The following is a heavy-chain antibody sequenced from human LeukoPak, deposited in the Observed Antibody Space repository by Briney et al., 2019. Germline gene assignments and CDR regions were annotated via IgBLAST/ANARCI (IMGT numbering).Heavy chain of an antibody. CDR3: AKTPRAGKDYYFDY. CDR1: GFTFSSNA. V-gene: IGHV3-23*01. Sequence: PGGSLRLSCAASGFTFSSNAMTWVRQAPGKRLEWVSAISGSGVSTYYADSVKGRFTISRDNSKNTLYLQMNSLRAEDTAVYYCAKTPRAGKDYYFDYWGQGTLVTVSS. J-gene: IGHJ4*02. D-gene: IGHD6-13*01. CDR2: ISGSGVST.